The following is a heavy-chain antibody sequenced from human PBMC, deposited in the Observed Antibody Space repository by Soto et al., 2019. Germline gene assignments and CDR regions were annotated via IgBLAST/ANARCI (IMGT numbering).Heavy chain of an antibody. CDR2: IIPMFGTP. CDR3: ARSVVAVIACGYQYYGLDT. CDR1: AGTFRSYA. J-gene: IGHJ6*02. Sequence: ASVKVACKAAAGTFRSYAMSRVRQAPGQGLEWMGGIIPMFGTPNYAQNFKGRLTITADESTRTAYMEPSSLRSEDTAVYYCARSVVAVIACGYQYYGLDTLGQ. D-gene: IGHD2-21*01. V-gene: IGHV1-69*13.